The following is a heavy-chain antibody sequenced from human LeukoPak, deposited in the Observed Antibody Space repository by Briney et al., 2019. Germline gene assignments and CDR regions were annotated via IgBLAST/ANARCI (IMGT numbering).Heavy chain of an antibody. D-gene: IGHD2-2*01. J-gene: IGHJ4*02. CDR1: GYTFTSCY. Sequence: ASVKVSCKASGYTFTSCYMHWVRQAPGQGLEWMGIINPSGGSTSYAQKFQGRLTMTTDVSTSTAYMELSSLRSEDTAVYYCARGGAPSTSFDYWGQGTLVTVSS. CDR3: ARGGAPSTSFDY. V-gene: IGHV1-46*01. CDR2: INPSGGST.